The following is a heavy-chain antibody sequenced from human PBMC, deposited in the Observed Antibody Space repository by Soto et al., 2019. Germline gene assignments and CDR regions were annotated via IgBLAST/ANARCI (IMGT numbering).Heavy chain of an antibody. J-gene: IGHJ4*02. Sequence: PSETLSLTCTVSGGSISSGDYYWGWIRQPPGKGLEWIGYIYYSGSTYYNPSLKSRVTISVDTSKNQFSLKLSSVTAADTAVYYCVRELRSSDYVWGSYRYTGGYFDYWGQGTLVTVSS. CDR1: GGSISSGDYY. D-gene: IGHD3-16*02. CDR2: IYYSGST. V-gene: IGHV4-30-4*01. CDR3: VRELRSSDYVWGSYRYTGGYFDY.